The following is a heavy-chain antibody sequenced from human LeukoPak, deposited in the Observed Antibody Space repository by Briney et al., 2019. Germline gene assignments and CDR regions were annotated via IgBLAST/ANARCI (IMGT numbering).Heavy chain of an antibody. J-gene: IGHJ4*02. CDR3: TRDHCRGDNCPSFDY. V-gene: IGHV1-18*04. D-gene: IGHD2-15*01. CDR1: GHTFTSFG. CDR2: IGAYNGDT. Sequence: AASVKVSCKPSGHTFTSFGISWVRQAPGQGLEWMGWIGAYNGDTNYAQKFQGRVTMTTDTSTSTAYMDLRSLRSDDTAVYYCTRDHCRGDNCPSFDYWGQGTLVTVSS.